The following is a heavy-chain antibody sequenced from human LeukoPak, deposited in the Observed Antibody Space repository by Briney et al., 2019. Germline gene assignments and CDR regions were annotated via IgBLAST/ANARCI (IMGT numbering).Heavy chain of an antibody. V-gene: IGHV3-48*01. CDR1: GFTFSSYS. J-gene: IGHJ4*02. Sequence: PGGSLRLSCAASGFTFSSYSMNWVRQAPGKGLEWVSYIRSSSSTIYYADSVKGRFTISRDNSKNTLYLQMSSLRPEDTAVYYCAKDRRSANMVRGAKDYWGQGTLVTVSS. CDR2: IRSSSSTI. CDR3: AKDRRSANMVRGAKDY. D-gene: IGHD3-10*01.